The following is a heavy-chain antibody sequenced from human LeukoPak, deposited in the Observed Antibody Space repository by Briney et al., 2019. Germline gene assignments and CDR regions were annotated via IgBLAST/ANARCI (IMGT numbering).Heavy chain of an antibody. J-gene: IGHJ4*02. V-gene: IGHV3-74*01. CDR1: GFTFRDFW. CDR3: ARDMWGIFDY. Sequence: GGSLRLSCSASGFTFRDFWMHWVRQAPGKGPVWVSRMSPDGSATYYADSVKGRFTISRDNAENTMYLQMSSLRAEDTAVYYCARDMWGIFDYWGQGALVTVSS. D-gene: IGHD7-27*01. CDR2: MSPDGSAT.